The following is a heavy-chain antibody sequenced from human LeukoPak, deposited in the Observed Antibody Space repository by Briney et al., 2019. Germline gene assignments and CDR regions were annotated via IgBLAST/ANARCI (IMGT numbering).Heavy chain of an antibody. V-gene: IGHV3-23*01. CDR3: ARDAVDVIVPAATFEY. J-gene: IGHJ4*02. Sequence: GGSLRLSCAASGFTFSSYAMSWVRQAPGKGLEWVSAISGSGGSTYYADSVKGRFTISRGNSKNTLYLQMNSLRAEDTAVYYCARDAVDVIVPAATFEYWGQGTLVTVSS. D-gene: IGHD2-2*01. CDR2: ISGSGGST. CDR1: GFTFSSYA.